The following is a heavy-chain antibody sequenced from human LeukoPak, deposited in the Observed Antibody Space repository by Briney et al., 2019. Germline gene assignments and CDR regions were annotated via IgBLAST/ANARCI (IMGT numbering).Heavy chain of an antibody. CDR2: INPNSGGT. CDR3: ARALEYSTNPFQH. D-gene: IGHD6-6*01. J-gene: IGHJ1*01. V-gene: IGHV1-2*02. CDR1: GYTFTGYY. Sequence: GASVKVSCKASGYTFTGYYMHWVRQAPGQGLEWMGWINPNSGGTNYAQKFQGRVTMTRDTSISTAYMELSSLRSEDTAVYYCARALEYSTNPFQHWGQGTLVTVSS.